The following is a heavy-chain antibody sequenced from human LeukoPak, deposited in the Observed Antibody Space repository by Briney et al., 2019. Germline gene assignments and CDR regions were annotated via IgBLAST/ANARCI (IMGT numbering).Heavy chain of an antibody. CDR2: IYYSGST. CDR1: GGSISSGDYY. Sequence: SETLSLTCTVSGGSISSGDYYWSWIRQPPGKGLEWIGYIYYSGSTYYNPSLKSRVTISVDTSKNQFSLMLSSVTAADTAVYYCARDAVVPAAISSYGMDVWGQGTTVTVSS. CDR3: ARDAVVPAAISSYGMDV. J-gene: IGHJ6*01. V-gene: IGHV4-30-4*01. D-gene: IGHD2-2*01.